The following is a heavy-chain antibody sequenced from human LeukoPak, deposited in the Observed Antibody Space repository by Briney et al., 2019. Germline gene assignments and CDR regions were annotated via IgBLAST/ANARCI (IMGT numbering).Heavy chain of an antibody. CDR2: ISGSGGST. CDR3: AKDDRRYCSSTSCLDSFDP. J-gene: IGHJ5*02. D-gene: IGHD2-2*01. V-gene: IGHV3-23*01. CDR1: GFTFSSYA. Sequence: PRGSLRLSCGASGFTFSSYAMSWVRQAPGKGLEWVSAISGSGGSTYYADSVKGRFTISRDNSKNTLHLQMNSLRAEDTAVYYCAKDDRRYCSSTSCLDSFDPWGQGTLVTVSS.